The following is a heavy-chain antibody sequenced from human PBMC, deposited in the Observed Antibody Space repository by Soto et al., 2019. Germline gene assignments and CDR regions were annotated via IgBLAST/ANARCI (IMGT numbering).Heavy chain of an antibody. Sequence: SETLSLTCTVSGESLNNYYWSWIRQPPGKGLEWIGYIYYSGSTNYNPSLKSRVTISVDTSKNQFSLKLSSVTAADTAVYYCARHSHHYFDYWGQGTLVTVSS. CDR2: IYYSGST. J-gene: IGHJ4*02. CDR3: ARHSHHYFDY. V-gene: IGHV4-59*08. CDR1: GESLNNYY.